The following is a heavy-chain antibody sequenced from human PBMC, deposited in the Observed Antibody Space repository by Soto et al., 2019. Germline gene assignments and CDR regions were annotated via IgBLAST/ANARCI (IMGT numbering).Heavy chain of an antibody. J-gene: IGHJ5*02. CDR1: GFTFSSYA. CDR2: ISGSGLTI. CDR3: AKDRVIQLLPIWPDP. D-gene: IGHD2-2*01. Sequence: PGGSLRLSCAASGFTFSSYAMHWVRQAPGKGLEWVSYISGSGLTIYYADSVKGRFTIPRDNSKSTLYLQVDSLRVDDTAVYYCAKDRVIQLLPIWPDPWGQGTLVTVSS. V-gene: IGHV3-48*01.